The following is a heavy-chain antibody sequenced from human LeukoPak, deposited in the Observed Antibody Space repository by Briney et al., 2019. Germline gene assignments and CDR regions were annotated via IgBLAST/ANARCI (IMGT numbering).Heavy chain of an antibody. CDR2: ISYDGGNK. CDR3: ARAQTYYGSGSYLY. J-gene: IGHJ4*02. CDR1: GFTFSSYV. Sequence: GGSLRLSCAASGFTFSSYVMHWVRQAPGKGLEWVAFISYDGGNKYYADSVKGRFTISRDNSKNTLYLQMNSLRTEDTAVYYCARAQTYYGSGSYLYWGQGTLVTVSS. V-gene: IGHV3-30*03. D-gene: IGHD3-10*01.